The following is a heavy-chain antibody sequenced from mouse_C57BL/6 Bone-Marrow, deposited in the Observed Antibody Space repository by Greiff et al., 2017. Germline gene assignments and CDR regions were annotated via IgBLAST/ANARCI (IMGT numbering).Heavy chain of an antibody. V-gene: IGHV3-6*01. CDR2: ISYDGSN. D-gene: IGHD3-2*02. Sequence: EVKLQESGPGLVKPSQSLSLTCSVTGYSITSGYYWNWIRQFPGNKLEWMGYISYDGSNNYNPSLKNPISITRDTSKNQFFLKLNSVSTEDTATYYCAREALDSSGYGGLYYAMDYWGQGTSVTVSS. J-gene: IGHJ4*01. CDR3: AREALDSSGYGGLYYAMDY. CDR1: GYSITSGYY.